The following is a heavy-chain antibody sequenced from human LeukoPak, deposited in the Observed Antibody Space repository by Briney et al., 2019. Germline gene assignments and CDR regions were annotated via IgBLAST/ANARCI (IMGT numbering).Heavy chain of an antibody. CDR1: GGSISSYY. V-gene: IGHV4-59*01. CDR3: ARVTYYGSGSYYSVARRLPLGAYYFDY. J-gene: IGHJ4*02. D-gene: IGHD3-10*01. Sequence: SETLSLTCTVSGGSISSYYWSWIRQPPGKGLEWMGYIYYSGSTNYNPSLKSRVTISVDTSKNQFSLKQSSVTAADTAVYYCARVTYYGSGSYYSVARRLPLGAYYFDYWGQGTLVTVSS. CDR2: IYYSGST.